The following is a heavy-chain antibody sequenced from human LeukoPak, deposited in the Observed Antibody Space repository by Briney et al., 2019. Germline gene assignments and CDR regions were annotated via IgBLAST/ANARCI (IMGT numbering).Heavy chain of an antibody. D-gene: IGHD6-6*01. V-gene: IGHV4-59*01. Sequence: SETLSLTCTVSGGSISTYYWSWIRQPPGQGLEWIGYVYYSGSTNYNPSLKSRVTISVDTSKNQFSLKLSSVTAADTAVYYCARVRAASIAARMGWFDPWGQGTLVTVSS. CDR2: VYYSGST. CDR1: GGSISTYY. CDR3: ARVRAASIAARMGWFDP. J-gene: IGHJ5*02.